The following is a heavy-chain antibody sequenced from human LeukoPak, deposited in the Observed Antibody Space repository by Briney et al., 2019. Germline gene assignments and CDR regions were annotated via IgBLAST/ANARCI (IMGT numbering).Heavy chain of an antibody. V-gene: IGHV3-7*01. Sequence: GGSLRLSCAASGFSFSGYGMSWVRQAPGKGLEWVANIKQDGSEKYYVDSVKGRFTISRDNAKNSLYLQMNSLRAEDTAVYYCARFPLNDAFDIWGQGTMVTVSS. J-gene: IGHJ3*02. CDR2: IKQDGSEK. CDR1: GFSFSGYG. CDR3: ARFPLNDAFDI.